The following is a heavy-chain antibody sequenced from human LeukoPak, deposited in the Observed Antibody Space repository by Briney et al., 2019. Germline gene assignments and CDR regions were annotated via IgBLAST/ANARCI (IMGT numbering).Heavy chain of an antibody. J-gene: IGHJ4*02. V-gene: IGHV4-34*01. D-gene: IGHD3-22*01. CDR1: GGSFSGYY. Sequence: SETLPLTCAVYGGSFSGYYWSWIRQPPGKGLEWIGEINHSGSANYNPSLKSRVTISVDTSKNQFSLKLSSVTAADTAVYYCARVSYYYDSSGYPLDYWGQGTLVTVSS. CDR3: ARVSYYYDSSGYPLDY. CDR2: INHSGSA.